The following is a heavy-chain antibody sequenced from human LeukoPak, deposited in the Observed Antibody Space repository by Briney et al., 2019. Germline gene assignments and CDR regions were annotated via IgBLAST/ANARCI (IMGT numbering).Heavy chain of an antibody. D-gene: IGHD1-26*01. V-gene: IGHV1-2*02. CDR3: ARVGRRGADYYYYMDV. CDR1: GYTFTGYY. J-gene: IGHJ6*03. CDR2: INPNSGGT. Sequence: GASVKVSCKXSGYTFTGYYMHWVRQAPGQGLEWMGWINPNSGGTNYAQKFQGRVTMTRDTSISTAYMELSRLRSDDTAVYYCARVGRRGADYYYYMDVWGKGTTVTVSS.